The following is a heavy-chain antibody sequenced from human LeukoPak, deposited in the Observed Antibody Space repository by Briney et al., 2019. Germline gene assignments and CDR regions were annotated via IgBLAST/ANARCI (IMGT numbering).Heavy chain of an antibody. CDR2: ISGSGGST. CDR1: GFTISSYA. D-gene: IGHD6-13*01. J-gene: IGHJ4*02. CDR3: AKGGYSSSSPPDY. Sequence: GGSLRLSCAASGFTISSYAVTWVRQAPGKGLEWVSAISGSGGSTYYADSVKGRFTISRDNSKNTLYLQMNSLRAEDTALYYCAKGGYSSSSPPDYWGQGTLVTVSS. V-gene: IGHV3-23*01.